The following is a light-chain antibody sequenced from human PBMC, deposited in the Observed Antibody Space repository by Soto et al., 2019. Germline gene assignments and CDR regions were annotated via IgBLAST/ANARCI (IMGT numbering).Light chain of an antibody. V-gene: IGLV2-23*03. CDR2: EGS. J-gene: IGLJ2*01. CDR1: SSDVVYYNV. CDR3: CSYATRSTFVV. Sequence: QSALTQPASVSGSPGQSITISCTGTSSDVVYYNVVSWYQQHPGKAPKLMIYEGSKRPSGVSNRFSGSKSGNTASLTISGLQAEDEADYYCCSYATRSTFVVFGGGTKLTVL.